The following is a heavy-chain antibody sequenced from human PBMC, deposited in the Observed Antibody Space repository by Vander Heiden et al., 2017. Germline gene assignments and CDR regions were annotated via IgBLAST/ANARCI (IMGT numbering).Heavy chain of an antibody. CDR1: GLTVSSNY. CDR3: ARERRITMVRGVSGAYGMDV. J-gene: IGHJ6*02. Sequence: EVQLVESGGGLIQPGGSLRLSCAASGLTVSSNYMSWVSQAPGKGLEWVSVIYSGGSTYYADSVKGRFTISRDNSKNTLYLQMNSLRAEDTAVYYCARERRITMVRGVSGAYGMDVWGQGTTVTVSS. CDR2: IYSGGST. V-gene: IGHV3-53*01. D-gene: IGHD3-10*01.